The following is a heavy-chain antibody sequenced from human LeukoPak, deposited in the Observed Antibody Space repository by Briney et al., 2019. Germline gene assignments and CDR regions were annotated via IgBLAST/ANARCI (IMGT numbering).Heavy chain of an antibody. J-gene: IGHJ3*02. V-gene: IGHV3-23*01. CDR2: ITGGGGGT. Sequence: GGSLRLSCAASGLTFSSYYMSWVRQAPGKGLEWVSGITGGGGGTFYADSVKGRFTISRDNSKNTLYLQMNSLRAEDTAVYYCAKDYYDSSGYYNYAAFDIWGQGTMVTVSS. D-gene: IGHD3-22*01. CDR1: GLTFSSYY. CDR3: AKDYYDSSGYYNYAAFDI.